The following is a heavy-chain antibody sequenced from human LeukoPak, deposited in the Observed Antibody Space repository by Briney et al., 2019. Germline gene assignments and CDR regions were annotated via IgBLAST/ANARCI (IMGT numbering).Heavy chain of an antibody. Sequence: GGSLRLSCAASGFTFSTYAVNWVRQAPGKGLEWVSTISGSGDSTYYADSVKGRFTISRDNSKNTLYLQVNSLRGEDTAVYYCAKGSRQQWLSHFDYWGQGTLVTVSS. CDR1: GFTFSTYA. J-gene: IGHJ4*02. D-gene: IGHD6-19*01. V-gene: IGHV3-23*01. CDR2: ISGSGDST. CDR3: AKGSRQQWLSHFDY.